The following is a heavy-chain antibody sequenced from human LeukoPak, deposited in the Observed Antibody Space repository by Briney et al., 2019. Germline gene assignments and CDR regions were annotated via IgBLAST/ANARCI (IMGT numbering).Heavy chain of an antibody. CDR1: GFTFSSYA. Sequence: QPGRSLRLSCAASGFTFSSYAMSWVRQAPGKGLEWVSAISGSGGSTYYADSVKGRFTISRDNSKNTLYLQMNSLRAEDTAVYYCAKYGKFGESPRYYFDYWGQGTLVTVSS. CDR2: ISGSGGST. V-gene: IGHV3-23*01. J-gene: IGHJ4*02. D-gene: IGHD3-10*01. CDR3: AKYGKFGESPRYYFDY.